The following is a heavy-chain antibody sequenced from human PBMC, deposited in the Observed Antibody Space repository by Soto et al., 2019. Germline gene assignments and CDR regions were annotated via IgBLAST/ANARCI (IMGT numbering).Heavy chain of an antibody. J-gene: IGHJ2*01. CDR2: VGYDGKT. Sequence: QLQLQESGPGLMKPSETLSLTCTVSGDFISSHYWSWIRQPPGKGLGWIGYVGYDGKTDSNPSRKRRLNTSMDTSKNQVSLSLTPETAADTAVYYCARPRGTTPAVSYFDLWGRGTLVTVSS. CDR3: ARPRGTTPAVSYFDL. CDR1: GDFISSHY. D-gene: IGHD1-26*01. V-gene: IGHV4-59*08.